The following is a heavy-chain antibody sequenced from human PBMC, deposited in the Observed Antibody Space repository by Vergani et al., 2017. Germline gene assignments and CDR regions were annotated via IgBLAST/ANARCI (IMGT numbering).Heavy chain of an antibody. V-gene: IGHV1-69*01. CDR2: IIPIFGTA. Sequence: QVQLVQSGAEVKKPGASVKVSCKASGYTFTGYYMHWVRQAPGQGLEWMGGIIPIFGTANYAQKFQGRVTITADESTSTAYMELSSLRSEDTAVYYCAREGCSSARWYSPDLPRPYYYYYMDVWGKGTTVTVSS. J-gene: IGHJ6*03. CDR1: GYTFTGYY. CDR3: AREGCSSARWYSPDLPRPYYYYYMDV. D-gene: IGHD2-2*01.